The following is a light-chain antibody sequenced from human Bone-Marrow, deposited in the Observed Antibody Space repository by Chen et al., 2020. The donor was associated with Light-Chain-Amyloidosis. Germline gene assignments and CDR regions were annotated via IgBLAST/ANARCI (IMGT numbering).Light chain of an antibody. CDR3: QSADSSGTYEVI. J-gene: IGLJ2*01. Sequence: SYELTQPPSVSVSPGQTARITCSGDDLPTKYAYWYQQKPGQAPVLVIHRDTERPSGFSERFCGSSSGTTATLTISGVQAEDEGDYHCQSADSSGTYEVIFGGGTKLTVL. CDR2: RDT. V-gene: IGLV3-25*03. CDR1: DLPTKY.